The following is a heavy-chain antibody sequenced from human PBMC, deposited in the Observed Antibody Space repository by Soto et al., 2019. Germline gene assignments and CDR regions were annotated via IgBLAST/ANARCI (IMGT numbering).Heavy chain of an antibody. CDR3: AREGTPIDY. D-gene: IGHD2-15*01. J-gene: IGHJ4*02. CDR1: GYTFTNFG. V-gene: IGHV1-18*01. Sequence: QVQLVQSGAEVKKPGASVKVTCKTSGYTFTNFGLSWVRQAPGQGLEWMGWISAYNGNTNYAQNFQGRVTMTTDTSTSTAYMGLRSLRSDDTAVYYCAREGTPIDYWGQGTLVTVSS. CDR2: ISAYNGNT.